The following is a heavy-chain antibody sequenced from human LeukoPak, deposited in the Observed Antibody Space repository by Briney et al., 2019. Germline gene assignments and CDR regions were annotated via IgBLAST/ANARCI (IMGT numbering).Heavy chain of an antibody. CDR1: GFTFSSYA. CDR2: ISGSGGST. V-gene: IGHV3-23*01. Sequence: GGSLRLSYAASGFTFSSYAMSWVRQAPGKGLEWVSAISGSGGSTYYADSVKGRFTISRDNSKNTLYLQMNSLRAEDTAVYYCAKFVSPLLWGVLYYFDYWGQGTLVTVSS. CDR3: AKFVSPLLWGVLYYFDY. D-gene: IGHD2-2*01. J-gene: IGHJ4*02.